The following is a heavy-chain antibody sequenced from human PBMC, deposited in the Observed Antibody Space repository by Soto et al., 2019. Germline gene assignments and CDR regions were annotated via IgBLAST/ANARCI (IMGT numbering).Heavy chain of an antibody. V-gene: IGHV4-59*08. CDR1: TVAISNYK. Sequence: PSETLSLTCAVSTVAISNYKWSWIRQTPGKGLEWIGYIENSGGTSYNPSLRSRVTMSVGTSPKQFSLRLSSVTAADTAVYYCARSYYDSTGFAVDPWGQGTLVTVSS. D-gene: IGHD3-22*01. CDR3: ARSYYDSTGFAVDP. CDR2: IENSGGT. J-gene: IGHJ5*02.